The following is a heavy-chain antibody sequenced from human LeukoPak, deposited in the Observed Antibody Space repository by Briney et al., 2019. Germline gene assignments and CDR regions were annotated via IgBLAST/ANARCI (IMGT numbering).Heavy chain of an antibody. CDR1: GFTFSSYS. CDR3: ARSLSSWSSSRNRRNNWYFDL. D-gene: IGHD6-13*01. J-gene: IGHJ2*01. V-gene: IGHV3-48*01. Sequence: RAGGSLRLSCAASGFTFSSYSLSWVRQAPGKGLEWVSYISSSSSSNIYYADSVKGRFTISRDNAKNSLYLQMNSLRAEDTAVYYCARSLSSWSSSRNRRNNWYFDLWGRGTLVTVSS. CDR2: ISSSSSSNI.